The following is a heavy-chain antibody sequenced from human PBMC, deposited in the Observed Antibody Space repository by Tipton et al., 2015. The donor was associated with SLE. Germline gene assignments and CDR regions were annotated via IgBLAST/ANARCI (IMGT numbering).Heavy chain of an antibody. D-gene: IGHD6-19*01. J-gene: IGHJ4*02. V-gene: IGHV4-59*01. Sequence: TLSLTCTVSGGSISSYYWSWIRQPPGKGLEWIGYIYYRGSTNYNPSLKSRVTISVDTSKNQFSLKLSSVAAADTPVYYCASGRAVAGGDYFDYSGQGTLVTVSS. CDR2: IYYRGST. CDR3: ASGRAVAGGDYFDY. CDR1: GGSISSYY.